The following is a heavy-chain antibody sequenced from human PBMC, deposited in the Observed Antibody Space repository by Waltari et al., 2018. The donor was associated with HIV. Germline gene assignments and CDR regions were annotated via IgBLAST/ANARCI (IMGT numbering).Heavy chain of an antibody. J-gene: IGHJ4*02. CDR3: ARDQGLNWNDRPFDY. CDR2: ISSSSSTI. Sequence: EVQLVESGGGLVQPGGSLRLSCAASGFTFSSYSMNWVRQAPGKGLEWFSSISSSSSTIYYADSVKVRFTISRDNAKNSLYLQMNSLRDEDTSVYYCARDQGLNWNDRPFDYWGQGTLVTVSS. V-gene: IGHV3-48*02. D-gene: IGHD1-1*01. CDR1: GFTFSSYS.